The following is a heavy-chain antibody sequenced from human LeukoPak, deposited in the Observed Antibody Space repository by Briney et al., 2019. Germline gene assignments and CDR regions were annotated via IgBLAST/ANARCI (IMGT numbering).Heavy chain of an antibody. V-gene: IGHV3-11*01. CDR1: GFTFSDYY. CDR3: ARDMTVYSNWFDP. D-gene: IGHD3-9*01. CDR2: ISRSGSTT. J-gene: IGHJ5*02. Sequence: PGGSLRLSCAASGFTFSDYYMSWIRQAPGKGLEWVSYISRSGSTTYHADSVKGRFTMSRNNGKNSLYLQMSSLRAEDTAVYYCARDMTVYSNWFDPWGQGTLVTVSS.